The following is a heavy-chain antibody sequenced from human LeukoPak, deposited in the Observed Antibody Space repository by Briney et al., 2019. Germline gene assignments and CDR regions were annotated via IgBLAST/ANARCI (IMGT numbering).Heavy chain of an antibody. CDR2: IHHSGST. J-gene: IGHJ6*02. D-gene: IGHD3-10*01. CDR3: ARVPTEGVTGTYYYYYYGMDV. V-gene: IGHV4-4*02. Sequence: SGTLSLTCAVSGVSISSSNWWSWVRQPPAKGLEWIGEIHHSGSTNYNPSLKSRATISVDKSKNQYSLMLSSVTAADTAVYYCARVPTEGVTGTYYYYYYGMDVWGQGTTVTVSS. CDR1: GVSISSSNW.